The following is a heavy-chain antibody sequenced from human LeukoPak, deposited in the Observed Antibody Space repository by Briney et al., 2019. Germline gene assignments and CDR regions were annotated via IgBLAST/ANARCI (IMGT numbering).Heavy chain of an antibody. V-gene: IGHV3-9*01. Sequence: GRSRRLSCPASGFTFDDYAMHWVRQAPGKGLEWVSGISWNSGSIGYADSVKGRFTISRDNAKNSLYLQMNSLRAEDTALYYCAKDINGGFIFEYWGQGTLVTVSS. J-gene: IGHJ4*02. CDR3: AKDINGGFIFEY. CDR1: GFTFDDYA. CDR2: ISWNSGSI. D-gene: IGHD4-23*01.